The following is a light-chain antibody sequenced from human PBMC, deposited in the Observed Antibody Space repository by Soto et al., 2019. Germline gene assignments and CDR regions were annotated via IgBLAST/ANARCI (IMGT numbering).Light chain of an antibody. CDR3: QSYDSSLSGLV. CDR1: SSNIGAGYD. J-gene: IGLJ1*01. V-gene: IGLV1-40*01. CDR2: GNS. Sequence: QPVLTQPPSVSGAPGQRVTISCTGSSSNIGAGYDVHWYQQLPGTAPKLLIYGNSNRPSGVPDRFSGSKSGTSASLAITGLQAEDEADYYCQSYDSSLSGLVFGTGTKAPS.